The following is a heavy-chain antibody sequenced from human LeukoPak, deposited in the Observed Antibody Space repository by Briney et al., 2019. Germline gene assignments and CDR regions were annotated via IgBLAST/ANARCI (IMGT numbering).Heavy chain of an antibody. CDR3: ARDLRYTVTTLDV. CDR1: GGSLRSSGHW. V-gene: IGHV4-39*07. D-gene: IGHD4-17*01. CDR2: IHYSGKV. Sequence: SETLSLTCTVSGGSLRSSGHWWVWIRQPPGKGLEWIGSIHYSGKVYYNPSLKSRVSISVDTSKNQFSLELSSVTAADTAVYYCARDLRYTVTTLDVWGQGTTVTVSS. J-gene: IGHJ6*02.